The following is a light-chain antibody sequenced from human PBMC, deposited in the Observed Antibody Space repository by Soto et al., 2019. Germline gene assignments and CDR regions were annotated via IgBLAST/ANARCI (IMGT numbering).Light chain of an antibody. J-gene: IGKJ1*01. CDR3: QQYNNWPWT. V-gene: IGKV3-15*01. CDR1: QSVSSN. CDR2: GAS. Sequence: EIVMTQFPATLAVSPGERATLSCRASQSVSSNLAWYQQKPGQAPRLLIHGASTRAPGFPARFSGSGSETDFTLTISSLQSEDFAVYYCQQYNNWPWTFGQGTKVDIK.